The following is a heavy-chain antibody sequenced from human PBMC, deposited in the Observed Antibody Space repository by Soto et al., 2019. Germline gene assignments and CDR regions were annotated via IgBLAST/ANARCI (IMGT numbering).Heavy chain of an antibody. V-gene: IGHV4-39*01. CDR3: ARNGSRYFDWLLSIQNYYYYGMDV. CDR1: GGSISSSSYY. D-gene: IGHD3-9*01. Sequence: QLQLQESGPGLVKPSETLSLTCTVSGGSISSSSYYWGWIRQPPGKGLEWIGSLYYSGSTYYNPSLKSRVTISVDTSKNQFSLKLSSVTAADTAVYYCARNGSRYFDWLLSIQNYYYYGMDVWGQGTTVTVSS. CDR2: LYYSGST. J-gene: IGHJ6*02.